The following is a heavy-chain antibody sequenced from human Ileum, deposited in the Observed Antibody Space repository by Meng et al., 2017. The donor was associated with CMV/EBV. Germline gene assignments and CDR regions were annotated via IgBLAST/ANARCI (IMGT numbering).Heavy chain of an antibody. CDR2: IYHSGSP. CDR3: AKTPDLGNWGSTPCYFEN. CDR1: GGSVSSASYN. V-gene: IGHV4-61*01. D-gene: IGHD2-2*01. J-gene: IGHJ4*02. Sequence: SETLSLTCAVSGGSVSSASYNWTWIRQPPGKGLKWIAYIYHSGSPNYNPSLKSRVTVSGDTSKNQISLRLNSVAAADTAVYYCAKTPDLGNWGSTPCYFENWGQGTLVTVSP.